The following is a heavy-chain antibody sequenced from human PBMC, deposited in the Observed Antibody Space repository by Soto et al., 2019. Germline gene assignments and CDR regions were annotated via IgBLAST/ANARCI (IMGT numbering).Heavy chain of an antibody. V-gene: IGHV6-1*01. J-gene: IGHJ5*02. CDR1: GESVSSNSAA. CDR3: ARGAYRSYNWFDP. CDR2: TYYRSKWYN. D-gene: IGHD3-16*02. Sequence: PSQNLSLTCAISGESVSSNSAACNWIRQSPSRGLEWLGRTYYRSKWYNDYAVSVKSRITINPDTSKNQFSLQLNSVTPEDTAVYYCARGAYRSYNWFDPWGQGTLVTVS.